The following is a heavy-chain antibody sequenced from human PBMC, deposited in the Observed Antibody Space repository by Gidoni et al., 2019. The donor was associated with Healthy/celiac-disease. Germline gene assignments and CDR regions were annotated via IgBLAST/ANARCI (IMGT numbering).Heavy chain of an antibody. J-gene: IGHJ5*02. CDR3: ARDPSPFGSWYNWLDL. CDR1: SSYG. V-gene: IGHV3-33*01. D-gene: IGHD6-13*01. CDR2: IWYDGSNK. Sequence: SSYGMHWVRQAPGKGLEWVAVIWYDGSNKYYADSVKGRFTISRDNSKNTLYLQMNSLRAEDTAVYYCARDPSPFGSWYNWLDLWGQGTLVTVSA.